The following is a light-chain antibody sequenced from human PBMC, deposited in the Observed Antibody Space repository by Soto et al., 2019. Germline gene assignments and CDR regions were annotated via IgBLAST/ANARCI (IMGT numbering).Light chain of an antibody. CDR2: SNN. CDR3: AAWGDTLNGVL. Sequence: QSVLTQPPSASETPGQRVTISCSGSNSNIGSNAVNWYQQLPGTAPKLLIYSNNQRPSGVPDRFSGSKSGTSASLAISGLQSEDEADYYCAAWGDTLNGVLFGGGTKLTVL. J-gene: IGLJ2*01. CDR1: NSNIGSNA. V-gene: IGLV1-44*01.